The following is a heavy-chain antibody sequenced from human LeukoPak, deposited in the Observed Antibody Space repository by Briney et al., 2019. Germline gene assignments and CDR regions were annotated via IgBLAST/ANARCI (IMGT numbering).Heavy chain of an antibody. V-gene: IGHV3-43*01. CDR2: ISWDGGST. CDR1: GFTFDDYT. CDR3: AKVHSSSWQNLDY. J-gene: IGHJ4*02. Sequence: GGSLRLSCAASGFTFDDYTMHWVRQAPGKGLEWVSLISWDGGSTYYADSVKGRFTISRDNSKNSLYLQMNSLRTEDTALYYCAKVHSSSWQNLDYWGQGTLVTVSS. D-gene: IGHD6-13*01.